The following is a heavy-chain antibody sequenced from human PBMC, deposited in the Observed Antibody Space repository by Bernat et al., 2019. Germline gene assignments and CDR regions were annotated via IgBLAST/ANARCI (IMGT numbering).Heavy chain of an antibody. J-gene: IGHJ3*02. CDR3: AIVRGGNSLAFGI. D-gene: IGHD4-23*01. CDR2: ISYDGSNK. V-gene: IGHV3-30-3*01. Sequence: QVQLVESGGGVVQPGRSLRLSCAASGFTFSSYAMHWVRQAPGKGLEWVAVISYDGSNKYYADTVKDRFTISRDNSKNTLYLQMNSLRAEDTAVYCCAIVRGGNSLAFGIWGQGTMVTVSS. CDR1: GFTFSSYA.